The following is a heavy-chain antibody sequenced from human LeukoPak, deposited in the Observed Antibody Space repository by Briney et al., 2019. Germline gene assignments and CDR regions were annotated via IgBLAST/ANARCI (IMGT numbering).Heavy chain of an antibody. CDR3: SQVVGYPPLVY. Sequence: GGSLRLSCAASGFTFSSYAMSWVRQAPGEGQEWVSAISGSGGSTYYADSVKGRFIISRDNSKNTLYLQMNSLRAEDTAVYYCSQVVGYPPLVYWGQGTLVTVSS. CDR1: GFTFSSYA. V-gene: IGHV3-23*01. J-gene: IGHJ4*02. CDR2: ISGSGGST. D-gene: IGHD3-16*02.